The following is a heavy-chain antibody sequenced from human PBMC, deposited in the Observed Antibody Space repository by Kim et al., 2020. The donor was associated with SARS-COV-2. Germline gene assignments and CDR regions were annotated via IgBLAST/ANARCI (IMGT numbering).Heavy chain of an antibody. V-gene: IGHV4-34*01. J-gene: IGHJ4*02. D-gene: IGHD3-22*01. CDR3: ARLYDSSGFVDY. CDR2: INHSGST. CDR1: GGSFSGYY. Sequence: SETLSLTCAVYGGSFSGYYWSWIRQPPGKGLEWIGEINHSGSTNYNPSLKSRVTISVDTSKNQFSLKLSSVTAADTAVYYCARLYDSSGFVDYWGQGTLVTVSS.